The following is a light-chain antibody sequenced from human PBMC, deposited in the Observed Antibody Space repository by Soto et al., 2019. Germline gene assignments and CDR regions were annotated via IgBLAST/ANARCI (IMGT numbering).Light chain of an antibody. CDR2: GAS. Sequence: IVLPPSPGTLSLSPAERATLSCRVSQSVSSIYLAWYQQKPGQAPRLLVYGASSWATGIPYRFSGSGSGTDFTLTISRLEPEDFAVYFCHQYRSSPQTFGQGTKVDIK. CDR1: QSVSSIY. CDR3: HQYRSSPQT. J-gene: IGKJ1*01. V-gene: IGKV3-20*01.